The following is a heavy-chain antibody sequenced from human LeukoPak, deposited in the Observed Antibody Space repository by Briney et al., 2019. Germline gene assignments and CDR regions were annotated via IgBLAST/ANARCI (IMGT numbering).Heavy chain of an antibody. D-gene: IGHD2-2*01. J-gene: IGHJ6*03. V-gene: IGHV4-39*07. Sequence: SETLSLTCTVSGGSISSSSYYWGWIRQPPGKGLEWIGSIYYSGSTYYNPSLKGRVTISVDTSKNQFSLKLSSVTAADTAVYYCARDHCSSTSCYYYYMDVWGKGTTVTVSS. CDR2: IYYSGST. CDR3: ARDHCSSTSCYYYYMDV. CDR1: GGSISSSSYY.